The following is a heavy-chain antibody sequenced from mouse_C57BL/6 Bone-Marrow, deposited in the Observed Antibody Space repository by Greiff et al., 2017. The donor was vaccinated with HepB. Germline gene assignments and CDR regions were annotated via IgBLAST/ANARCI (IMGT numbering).Heavy chain of an antibody. V-gene: IGHV6-3*01. CDR1: GFTFSNYW. CDR3: TDSSGYNWFAY. CDR2: IRLKSDNYAT. J-gene: IGHJ3*01. D-gene: IGHD3-2*02. Sequence: EVKVEESGGGLVQPGGSMKLSCVASGFTFSNYWMNWVRQSPEKGLEWVAQIRLKSDNYATHYAESVKGRFTISRDDSKSSVYLQMNNLRAEDTGIYYCTDSSGYNWFAYWGQGTLVTVSA.